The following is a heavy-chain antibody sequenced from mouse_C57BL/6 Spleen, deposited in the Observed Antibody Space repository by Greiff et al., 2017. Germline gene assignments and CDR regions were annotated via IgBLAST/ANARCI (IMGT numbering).Heavy chain of an antibody. CDR3: ARQTPHYFDY. Sequence: QVQLQQSGAELAKPGASVKLSCKASGYTFTSYWMHWVKQRPGQGLEWIGYINPSSGYTKYNQKFKDKATFTADKSSSTAYMQLSSLTYEDSAVYYCARQTPHYFDYWGQGTTLTVSS. CDR1: GYTFTSYW. CDR2: INPSSGYT. V-gene: IGHV1-7*01. J-gene: IGHJ2*01.